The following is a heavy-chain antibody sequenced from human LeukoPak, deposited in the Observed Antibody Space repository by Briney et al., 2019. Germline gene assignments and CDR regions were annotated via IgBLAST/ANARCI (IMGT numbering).Heavy chain of an antibody. J-gene: IGHJ6*02. Sequence: PSETLSLTCTVSGGSVSSGSYYRSWIRQPPGKGLEWIGYIYYSGSTNYNPSLKSRVTISVDTSKNQFSLKLSSVTAADTAVYYCAAVIRFLEWLNVWGQGTTVTVSS. CDR2: IYYSGST. D-gene: IGHD3-3*01. CDR3: AAVIRFLEWLNV. V-gene: IGHV4-61*01. CDR1: GGSVSSGSYY.